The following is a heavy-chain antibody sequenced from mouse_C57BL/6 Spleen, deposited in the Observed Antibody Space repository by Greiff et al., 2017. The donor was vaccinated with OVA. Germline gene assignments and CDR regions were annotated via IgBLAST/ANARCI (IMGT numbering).Heavy chain of an antibody. J-gene: IGHJ3*01. CDR1: GYSITSGYY. V-gene: IGHV3-6*01. Sequence: ESGPGLVKPSQSLSLTCSVTGYSITSGYYWNWIRQFPGNKLEWMGYISYDGSNNYNPSLKNRISITRDTSKNQFFLKLNSVTTEDTATYDCARVGSSLAWFAYWGQGTLVTVSA. CDR2: ISYDGSN. CDR3: ARVGSSLAWFAY. D-gene: IGHD1-1*01.